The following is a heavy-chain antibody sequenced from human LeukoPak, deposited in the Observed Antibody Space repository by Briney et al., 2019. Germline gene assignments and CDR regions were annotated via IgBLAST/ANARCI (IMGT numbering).Heavy chain of an antibody. CDR1: GFTFDDYG. D-gene: IGHD3-9*01. V-gene: IGHV3-20*04. Sequence: GGSLRLSCAASGFTFDDYGMNWVRQAPGKGLEWVSGIHWNGDTTNYAASVEGRFTISRDNAKNSLYLQMNSLRAEDTALYYCARGLRYYYYYYMDVWGKGTTVTVS. CDR3: ARGLRYYYYYYMDV. CDR2: IHWNGDTT. J-gene: IGHJ6*03.